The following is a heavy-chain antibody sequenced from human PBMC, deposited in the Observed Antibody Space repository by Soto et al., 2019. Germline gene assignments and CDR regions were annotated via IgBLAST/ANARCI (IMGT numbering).Heavy chain of an antibody. Sequence: QVTLKESGPVLVKPTETLTLTCTVSGFSLRDADVGVAWISQPPGKALEWLAHILSNDEEVFSSSLRTRLTISKDTSRSHVVLTMSNMEPADTASYYRARIRGYCSGGSCYFYYFAMDVWGQGTTVTVS. CDR1: GFSLRDADVG. V-gene: IGHV2-26*01. D-gene: IGHD2-15*01. CDR3: ARIRGYCSGGSCYFYYFAMDV. J-gene: IGHJ6*02. CDR2: ILSNDEE.